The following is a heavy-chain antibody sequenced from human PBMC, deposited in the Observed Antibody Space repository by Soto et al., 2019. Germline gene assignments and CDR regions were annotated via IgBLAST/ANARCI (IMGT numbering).Heavy chain of an antibody. CDR2: VNHSGTT. CDR1: GGSFSGYY. J-gene: IGHJ4*02. Sequence: QVQLQQWGAGLLKPSETLSLTCAVYGGSFSGYYWTWIRQSPEKGLEWIGEVNHSGTTYYNPSLKTRVTISVQTPKNQFSLKMSSVTAADTAVYYCARGIGYCSSINCYSSRRLRFDSWGQGTLVTFSS. V-gene: IGHV4-34*01. CDR3: ARGIGYCSSINCYSSRRLRFDS. D-gene: IGHD2-2*01.